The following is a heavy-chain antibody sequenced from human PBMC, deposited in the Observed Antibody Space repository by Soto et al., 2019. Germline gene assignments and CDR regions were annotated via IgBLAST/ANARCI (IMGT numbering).Heavy chain of an antibody. V-gene: IGHV4-39*01. D-gene: IGHD6-25*01. CDR2: IYFTGST. CDR3: AGQTFTIAAASYGRSNWFDP. J-gene: IGHJ5*02. Sequence: SETLSLTCSASGGSITSSGHFWGWVRQPPGKGLEWIGTIYFTGSTYYTPSLKSRLTMSIDTSKNEFSLRLNSVTAADTAVYYCAGQTFTIAAASYGRSNWFDPWGPGTLVTVSS. CDR1: GGSITSSGHF.